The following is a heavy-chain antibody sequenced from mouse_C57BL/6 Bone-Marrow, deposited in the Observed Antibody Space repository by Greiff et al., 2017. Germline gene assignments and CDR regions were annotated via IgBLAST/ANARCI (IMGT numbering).Heavy chain of an antibody. V-gene: IGHV1-50*01. CDR2: IDPSDSYT. Sequence: QVQLQQPGAELVKPGASVKLSCKASGYTFTSYWMQWVKQRPGQGLEWIGEIDPSDSYTNYNQQFKGKATLTVDKSSRTAYVQLSSLTSEDSAVYYCAREYYDYGSSYCAMDYWGQGTSVTVSS. D-gene: IGHD1-1*01. CDR1: GYTFTSYW. J-gene: IGHJ4*01. CDR3: AREYYDYGSSYCAMDY.